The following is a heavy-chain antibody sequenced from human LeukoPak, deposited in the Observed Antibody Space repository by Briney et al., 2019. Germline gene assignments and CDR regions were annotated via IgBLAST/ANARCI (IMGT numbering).Heavy chain of an antibody. CDR3: ARGIWDVWGSYRSGAFDI. CDR1: GFTVSSNY. D-gene: IGHD3-16*02. J-gene: IGHJ3*02. V-gene: IGHV3-53*01. Sequence: GGSLRLSCAASGFTVSSNYMSWVRQAPGKGLEWVSVIYSGGSTYYADSVKGRFTISRDNSKNTLYLQMNSLRAEDTAVYYCARGIWDVWGSYRSGAFDIWGQGTMVTVSS. CDR2: IYSGGST.